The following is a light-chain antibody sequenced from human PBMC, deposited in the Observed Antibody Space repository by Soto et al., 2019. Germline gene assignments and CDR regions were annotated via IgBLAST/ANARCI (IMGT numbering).Light chain of an antibody. CDR3: HQYYSSPPYT. CDR1: QSVLYSSNNKNY. CDR2: WAS. J-gene: IGKJ2*01. V-gene: IGKV4-1*01. Sequence: DIVMTQSPDSLAVSLGERATINCKSSQSVLYSSNNKNYLAWYQQKQGQPPKLLIYWASTRESGVPDRFSGSGSGTDFTLTISSLQAADVAVYYCHQYYSSPPYTFGQGTKLELK.